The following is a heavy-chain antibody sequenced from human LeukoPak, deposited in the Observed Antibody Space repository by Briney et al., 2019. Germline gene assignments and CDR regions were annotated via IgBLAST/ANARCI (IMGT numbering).Heavy chain of an antibody. Sequence: PGGSLRLSCAASGFTFDDYTMHWVRQAPGKGLEWVSLISWDGGSTYYADSAKGRFTISRDNSKNSLYLQMNSLRTEDTALYYCAKGHSSSWYEGYFQHWGQGTLVTVSS. J-gene: IGHJ1*01. CDR2: ISWDGGST. D-gene: IGHD6-13*01. CDR1: GFTFDDYT. V-gene: IGHV3-43*01. CDR3: AKGHSSSWYEGYFQH.